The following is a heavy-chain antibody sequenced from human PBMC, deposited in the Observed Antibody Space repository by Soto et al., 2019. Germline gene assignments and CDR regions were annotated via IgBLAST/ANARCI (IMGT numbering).Heavy chain of an antibody. J-gene: IGHJ4*02. CDR3: ARALKISLGEIDY. CDR2: IYYSGST. Sequence: SETLSLNCTVSSDSIRSASYHWTWIRQHPGKGLEWIGYIYYSGSTYYNPSLKSRVTISVDTSKNQFSLKLTSVTAADTAVYYCARALKISLGEIDYWGQGSPVTVLL. D-gene: IGHD3-10*01. V-gene: IGHV4-31*03. CDR1: SDSIRSASYH.